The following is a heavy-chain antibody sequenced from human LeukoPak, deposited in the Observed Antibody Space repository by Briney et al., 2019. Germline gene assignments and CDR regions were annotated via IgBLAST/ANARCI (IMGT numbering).Heavy chain of an antibody. D-gene: IGHD1-26*01. V-gene: IGHV3-30*02. CDR2: IRRDGTYV. CDR3: ASGGPTRGTLAS. Sequence: GASLRLSCTASAFGFSDYGMYWVRQTPDKGLEWVAYIRRDGTYVNYVASVKGRFSISRDNSKSTLWLQMSSLRVEDTALYYCASGGPTRGTLASWGQGSLVTVSS. J-gene: IGHJ4*02. CDR1: AFGFSDYG.